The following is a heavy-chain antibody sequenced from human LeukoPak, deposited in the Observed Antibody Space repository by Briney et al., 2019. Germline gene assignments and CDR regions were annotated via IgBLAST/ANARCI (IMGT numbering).Heavy chain of an antibody. CDR2: ISSNGGST. D-gene: IGHD3-10*01. J-gene: IGHJ6*04. Sequence: GGSLRLSCAASGFTFSSYAMHWVRQAPGKGLEYVSAISSNGGSTYYANPVKGRFTISRDNSKNTLYLQMGSLRAEDMAVYYCAELGITMIGGVWGKGTTVTISS. CDR3: AELGITMIGGV. CDR1: GFTFSSYA. V-gene: IGHV3-64*01.